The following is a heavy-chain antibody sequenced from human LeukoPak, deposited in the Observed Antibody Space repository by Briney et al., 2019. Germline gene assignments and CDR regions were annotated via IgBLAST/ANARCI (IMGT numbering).Heavy chain of an antibody. CDR1: GGSVSSYY. Sequence: ETLSLTCSVSGGSVSSYYWSWIRQPPGKGLEWVSTISGSGGSTYYADSVKGRFTISRDTSKNTLYLQMNSLRAEDTAIYYCATLSGYFHHWGQGTLVTVSS. D-gene: IGHD1-26*01. CDR3: ATLSGYFHH. V-gene: IGHV3-23*01. J-gene: IGHJ4*02. CDR2: ISGSGGST.